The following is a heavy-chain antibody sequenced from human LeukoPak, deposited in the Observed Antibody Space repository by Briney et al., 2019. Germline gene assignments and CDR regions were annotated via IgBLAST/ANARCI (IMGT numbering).Heavy chain of an antibody. J-gene: IGHJ4*02. CDR1: GFTFNGSA. CDR2: IRSKANSYAT. D-gene: IGHD4-17*01. Sequence: PGGSLRLSCAASGFTFNGSAMHWVRQASGKGLEWVGRIRSKANSYATAYAASVKGRFTISRDDSKNTAYLQMNSLKTEDTAVYYCTRHLPRYGDYDSAWGQGTLVTVSS. CDR3: TRHLPRYGDYDSA. V-gene: IGHV3-73*01.